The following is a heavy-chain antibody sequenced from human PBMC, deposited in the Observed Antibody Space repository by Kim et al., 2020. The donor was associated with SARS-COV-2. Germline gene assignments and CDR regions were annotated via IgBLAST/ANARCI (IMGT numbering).Heavy chain of an antibody. CDR3: ATDFGPYSGYDSFQDY. D-gene: IGHD5-12*01. CDR2: FDPEDGET. Sequence: ASVKVSCKVSGYTLTELSMHWVRQAPGKGLEWMGGFDPEDGETIYAQKFQGRVTMTEDTSTDTAYMELSSLRSEDTAVYYCATDFGPYSGYDSFQDYWGQGTLVTVSS. J-gene: IGHJ4*02. V-gene: IGHV1-24*01. CDR1: GYTLTELS.